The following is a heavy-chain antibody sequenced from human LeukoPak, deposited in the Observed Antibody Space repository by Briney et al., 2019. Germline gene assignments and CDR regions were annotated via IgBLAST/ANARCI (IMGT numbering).Heavy chain of an antibody. D-gene: IGHD2-2*01. CDR3: ARDRDPVPAANAFDI. CDR1: GYTFTSYG. V-gene: IGHV1-18*01. J-gene: IGHJ3*02. CDR2: ISAYNGNT. Sequence: ASVKVSCKASGYTFTSYGISWVRQAPGQGLEWMGWISAYNGNTNYAQKLQGRVTMTTDTSTSTAYMELRSLRSDDTAVYYCARDRDPVPAANAFDIWGQGTMVTVSS.